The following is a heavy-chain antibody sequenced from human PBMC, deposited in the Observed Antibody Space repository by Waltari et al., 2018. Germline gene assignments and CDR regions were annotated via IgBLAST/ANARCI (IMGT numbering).Heavy chain of an antibody. J-gene: IGHJ2*01. V-gene: IGHV3-30-3*01. CDR1: GFTLNNYG. Sequence: QVQLVESGGGVVQPGRSLRLSCVVSGFTLNNYGVHWVRQAPGKGLEWVAVLSFDGTNDYYADSVTGRFTISRDKSKNTLYLQMNSLRVGDTAVYYCARDHARNPDYGDYGLDWYFDLWGRGTLVTVSS. CDR2: LSFDGTND. CDR3: ARDHARNPDYGDYGLDWYFDL. D-gene: IGHD4-17*01.